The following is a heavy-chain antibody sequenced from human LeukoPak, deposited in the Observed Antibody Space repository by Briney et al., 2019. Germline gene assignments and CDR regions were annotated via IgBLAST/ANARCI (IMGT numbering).Heavy chain of an antibody. V-gene: IGHV1-46*01. CDR1: GYTLTSYY. D-gene: IGHD6-13*01. CDR3: ARYGFSSSWQGGWHAFDI. CDR2: INPTVGDT. J-gene: IGHJ3*02. Sequence: ASVKVSCKASGYTLTSYYMHWVRQAPGQRLEWMGIINPTVGDTIYAQKFQGRVTMTRDMSTSTVYMELSSLGSDDTAVYYCARYGFSSSWQGGWHAFDIWGQGTMVSVSS.